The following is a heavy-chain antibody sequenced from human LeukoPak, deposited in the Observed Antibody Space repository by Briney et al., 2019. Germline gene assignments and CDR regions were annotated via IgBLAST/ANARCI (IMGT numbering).Heavy chain of an antibody. J-gene: IGHJ3*02. Sequence: PGGSLRLSCAASGFTFSSYAMSWVRQAPGKGLEWVSAISGSGGSTYYADSVKGRFTISRDNSKNTLYLQMNSLRAEDTAVYYCARPYYYDSSGYYPDAFDIWGQGTMVTVSS. D-gene: IGHD3-22*01. CDR2: ISGSGGST. CDR3: ARPYYYDSSGYYPDAFDI. CDR1: GFTFSSYA. V-gene: IGHV3-23*01.